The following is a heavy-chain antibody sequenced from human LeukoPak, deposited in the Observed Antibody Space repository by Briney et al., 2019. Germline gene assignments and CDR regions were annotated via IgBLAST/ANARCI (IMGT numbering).Heavy chain of an antibody. CDR2: ISTTSSAI. CDR1: GFTFSTYA. D-gene: IGHD3-22*01. CDR3: AKDILRHDYYYDSSGYSPPYAFDI. V-gene: IGHV3-48*01. J-gene: IGHJ3*02. Sequence: GGSLRLSCAASGFTFSTYAMNWVRQAPGKGLEWISYISTTSSAIYYADSVKGRFTISRDNSKNTLYLQMNSLRAEDTAVYYCAKDILRHDYYYDSSGYSPPYAFDIWGQGTMVTVSS.